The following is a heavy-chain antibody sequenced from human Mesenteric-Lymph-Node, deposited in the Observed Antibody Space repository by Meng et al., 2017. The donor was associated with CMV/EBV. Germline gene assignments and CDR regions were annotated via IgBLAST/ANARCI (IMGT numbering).Heavy chain of an antibody. Sequence: GGSLRLSCAASGFTFSSYAMHWVRQAPGKGLEWVAVISYDGSNKYYADSVKGRFTISRDNSKNTLYLQMNSLRAEDTAVYYCAKDSEDIAAAGTPDYWGQGTLVTVSS. CDR2: ISYDGSNK. V-gene: IGHV3-30*04. D-gene: IGHD6-13*01. J-gene: IGHJ4*02. CDR3: AKDSEDIAAAGTPDY. CDR1: GFTFSSYA.